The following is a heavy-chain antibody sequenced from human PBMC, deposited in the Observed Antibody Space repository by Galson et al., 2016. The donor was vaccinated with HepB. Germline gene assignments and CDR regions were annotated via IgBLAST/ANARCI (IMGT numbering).Heavy chain of an antibody. CDR3: AAGNAVVVD. CDR1: GFTVTSNY. V-gene: IGHV3-53*01. J-gene: IGHJ1*01. CDR2: VYSGGST. Sequence: SLRLSCAASGFTVTSNYMTWVRQAPGKGLEWVSVVYSGGSTRYADSVRGRFTNPRDNPKNTLYLQMNSLRAEDTAIYYCAAGNAVVVDWGQGTLVTVSS. D-gene: IGHD2-15*01.